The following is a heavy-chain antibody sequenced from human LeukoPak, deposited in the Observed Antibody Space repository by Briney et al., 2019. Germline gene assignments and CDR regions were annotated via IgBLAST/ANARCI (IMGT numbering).Heavy chain of an antibody. CDR2: INWDGADT. CDR1: GFTFGDYG. CDR3: AKDRGSGNPKGAFDF. V-gene: IGHV3-20*01. J-gene: IGHJ3*01. D-gene: IGHD3-10*01. Sequence: RPGGSLRLSCEASGFTFGDYGMGWVRQVPEKGLEWVSGINWDGADTKYADSVKGRFTISRDNAKNSLYLQTNSLRAEDTAFYHCAKDRGSGNPKGAFDFWGQGTMVTVSS.